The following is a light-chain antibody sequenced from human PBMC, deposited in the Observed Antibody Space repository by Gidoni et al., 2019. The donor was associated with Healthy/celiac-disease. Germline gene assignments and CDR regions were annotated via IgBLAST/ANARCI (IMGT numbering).Light chain of an antibody. Sequence: DIQMTQSPSSLSASVGDRVTITCRESQSISSYLNWYQQKPGKAPKLLIYAASSLQSGVPSSFSGSGSGTDFTLTISSLQPEDFATYYCQQRYSTPPFTFGPGTKVEIK. CDR2: AAS. CDR1: QSISSY. V-gene: IGKV1-39*01. J-gene: IGKJ3*01. CDR3: QQRYSTPPFT.